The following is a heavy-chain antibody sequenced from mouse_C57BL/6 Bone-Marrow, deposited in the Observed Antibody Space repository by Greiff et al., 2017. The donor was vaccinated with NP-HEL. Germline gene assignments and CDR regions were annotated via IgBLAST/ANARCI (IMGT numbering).Heavy chain of an antibody. CDR3: TSRYYGSSLMDY. CDR1: GYTFTDYE. CDR2: IDPETGGT. Sequence: QVQLKQSGAELVRPGASVTLSCKASGYTFTDYEMHWVKQTPVHGLEWIGAIDPETGGTAYNQKFKGKAILTADKSSSTAYMELRSLTSEDSAVYYCTSRYYGSSLMDYWGQGTSVTVSS. D-gene: IGHD1-1*01. J-gene: IGHJ4*01. V-gene: IGHV1-15*01.